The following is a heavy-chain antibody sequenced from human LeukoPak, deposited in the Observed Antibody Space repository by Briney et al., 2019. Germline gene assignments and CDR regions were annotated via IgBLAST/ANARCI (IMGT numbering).Heavy chain of an antibody. Sequence: GGSLRLSCAASEFSVGSNYMTWVRQAPGKGLEWVSSISSSSSYIYYADSVKGRFTISRDNAKNSLYLRMNSLRAEDTALYYCAKDRRPTVSGGYFDLWGRGTLVIVSS. J-gene: IGHJ2*01. CDR3: AKDRRPTVSGGYFDL. CDR2: ISSSSSYI. CDR1: EFSVGSNY. D-gene: IGHD3-10*01. V-gene: IGHV3-21*04.